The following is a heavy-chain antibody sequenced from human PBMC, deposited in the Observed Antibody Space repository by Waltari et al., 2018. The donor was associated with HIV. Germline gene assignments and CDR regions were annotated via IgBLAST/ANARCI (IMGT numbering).Heavy chain of an antibody. CDR2: ISPIFDIV. V-gene: IGHV1-69*08. CDR1: GGTFSSFT. J-gene: IGHJ6*02. D-gene: IGHD2-8*01. CDR3: ARDYCINGPCFFYYGMDV. Sequence: QVQLVQSGAEIKRPGSSVKVSCKASGGTFSSFTISWVRQAPGQGLEWMGRISPIFDIVNYGQKFQGRLTITADKSTSTAYMELSSLRAEDTAIYFCARDYCINGPCFFYYGMDVWGQGTTVTVSS.